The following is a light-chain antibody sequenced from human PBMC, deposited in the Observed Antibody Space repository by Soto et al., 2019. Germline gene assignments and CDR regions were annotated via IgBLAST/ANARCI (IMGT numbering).Light chain of an antibody. CDR3: QQYNDWPRT. CDR2: AAS. Sequence: ETVMTQSPATLSVSPGERATLSCRASQSVSSNLAWYQQKPGQAPRLLMSAASTRATAIPDRFRGSGSGTEFTLTISSLESVDFAVYYCQQYNDWPRTFGQGTKVDFK. V-gene: IGKV3-15*01. J-gene: IGKJ1*01. CDR1: QSVSSN.